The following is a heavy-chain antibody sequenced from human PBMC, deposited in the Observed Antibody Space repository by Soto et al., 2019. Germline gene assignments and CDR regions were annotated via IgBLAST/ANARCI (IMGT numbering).Heavy chain of an antibody. CDR1: GFTFSSYG. CDR2: ISYDGSNK. V-gene: IGHV3-30*18. J-gene: IGHJ4*02. D-gene: IGHD1-26*01. CDR3: AKLTSLPSGSVDY. Sequence: QVQLVESGGGVVQPGRSLRLSCAASGFTFSSYGMHWVRQAPGKGLEWVAVISYDGSNKYYADSVKGRFTISRDNSKNTLSLQMNSLSAEDTAVYYCAKLTSLPSGSVDYWGQGTLVTVSS.